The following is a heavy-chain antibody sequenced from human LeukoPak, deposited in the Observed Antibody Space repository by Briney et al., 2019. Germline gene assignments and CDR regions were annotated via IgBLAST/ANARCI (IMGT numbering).Heavy chain of an antibody. V-gene: IGHV4-34*08. CDR3: AKSNGYGLIDI. CDR2: INHSGST. Sequence: GSLRLSCAASGFTFSDYYMSWLRQPPGKGLEWIGEINHSGSTNYNPSLKSRVTISLDTSRNQFSLKLNSMTAADTAVYYCAKSNGYGLIDIWGQGTMVTVSS. D-gene: IGHD3-22*01. J-gene: IGHJ3*02. CDR1: GFTFSDYY.